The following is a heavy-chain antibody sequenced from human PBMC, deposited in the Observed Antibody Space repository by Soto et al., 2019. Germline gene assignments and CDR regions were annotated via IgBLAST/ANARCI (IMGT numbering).Heavy chain of an antibody. CDR2: IWYDGSNK. V-gene: IGHV3-33*01. J-gene: IGHJ6*02. Sequence: QVQLVESGGGVVQPGRSLRLSCAASGFTFSSYGMHWVRQAPGKGLEWVAVIWYDGSNKYYADSVKGRFTISRDNSKNPLYLQMNSLRAEDTAVYYCARDLFLRSYYYYGMDVWGQGTTVTVSS. CDR3: ARDLFLRSYYYYGMDV. CDR1: GFTFSSYG. D-gene: IGHD3-10*01.